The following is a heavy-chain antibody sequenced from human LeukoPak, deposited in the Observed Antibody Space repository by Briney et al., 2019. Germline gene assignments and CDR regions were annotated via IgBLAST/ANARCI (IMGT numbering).Heavy chain of an antibody. J-gene: IGHJ6*03. CDR3: ARTGYCTNGVCYAHYYYYYMDV. D-gene: IGHD2-8*01. CDR2: IIPILGIA. V-gene: IGHV1-69*02. Sequence: SVKVSCKASGGTFSSYTISWVRQARGQGLEWMGRIIPILGIANYAQKFQGRVTITADKSTSTAYMELSSLRSEDTAVYYCARTGYCTNGVCYAHYYYYYMDVWGKGTTVTVSS. CDR1: GGTFSSYT.